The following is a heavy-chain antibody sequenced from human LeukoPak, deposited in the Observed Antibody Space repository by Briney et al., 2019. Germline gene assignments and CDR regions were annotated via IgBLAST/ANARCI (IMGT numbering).Heavy chain of an antibody. CDR1: GYRFNTHW. Sequence: GEALQISFRGSGYRFNTHWIGWVRPMPGKGVGGMGIIYPGESDSRYSPSFEGQVTISADKSINTAYLQWRSMEASDTAMYYCATQVNYYERSEHSFDIWGQGTMVTVSS. J-gene: IGHJ3*02. D-gene: IGHD3-22*01. CDR2: IYPGESDS. V-gene: IGHV5-51*01. CDR3: ATQVNYYERSEHSFDI.